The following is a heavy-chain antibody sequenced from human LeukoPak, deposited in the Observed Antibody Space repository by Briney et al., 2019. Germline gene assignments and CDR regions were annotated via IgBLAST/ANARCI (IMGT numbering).Heavy chain of an antibody. CDR3: ARVKAGDETFDY. Sequence: GGSLRLSCAASGFTFSDYYMGWIRQAPGKGLEWVSYISGSRTHTNYADSVKGRFIISRDNAKNSLSLQMNSLRAGDTAVYYCARVKAGDETFDYWGQGTLVTVSS. CDR2: ISGSRTHT. V-gene: IGHV3-11*05. J-gene: IGHJ4*02. CDR1: GFTFSDYY. D-gene: IGHD1-26*01.